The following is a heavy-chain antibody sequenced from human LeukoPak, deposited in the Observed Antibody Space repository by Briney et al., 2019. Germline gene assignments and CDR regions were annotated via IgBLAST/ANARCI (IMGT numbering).Heavy chain of an antibody. Sequence: GRSLRLSCAASGFTFDDYAMHWVRQAPGKGLEWVSGISWNSGSIGYADSVKGRFTISRDNAKNSLYLQMNSLRAEDMALYYCAKGLTGTTLRAFDIWGQGTMVTVSS. J-gene: IGHJ3*02. CDR1: GFTFDDYA. CDR3: AKGLTGTTLRAFDI. CDR2: ISWNSGSI. D-gene: IGHD1-7*01. V-gene: IGHV3-9*03.